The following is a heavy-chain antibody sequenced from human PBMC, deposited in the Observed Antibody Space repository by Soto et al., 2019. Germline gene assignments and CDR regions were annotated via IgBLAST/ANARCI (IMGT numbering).Heavy chain of an antibody. Sequence: SETLSLTCTVSGGSISSYYWSWIRQPPGKGLEWIGYIYYSGSTNYNPSLKSRVTISVDTSKNQFSLKLSSVTAADTAVYYCARDHCSSTSCYGGFDPWGQGTLVTVSS. CDR3: ARDHCSSTSCYGGFDP. CDR1: GGSISSYY. CDR2: IYYSGST. D-gene: IGHD2-2*01. J-gene: IGHJ5*02. V-gene: IGHV4-59*01.